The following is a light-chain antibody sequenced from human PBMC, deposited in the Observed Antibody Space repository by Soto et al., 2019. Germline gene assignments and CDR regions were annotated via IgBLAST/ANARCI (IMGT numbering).Light chain of an antibody. Sequence: IVFTRSPATLSFSPWERSTLSLRASQSVSSYLAWYQQKTGQAPRLLIYGTSSMDTGIPDRFSGSGSGTDFTLTISRLEPEDFAVYYCQQYGNSPITFGQGARLEIK. J-gene: IGKJ5*01. V-gene: IGKV3-20*01. CDR1: QSVSSY. CDR3: QQYGNSPIT. CDR2: GTS.